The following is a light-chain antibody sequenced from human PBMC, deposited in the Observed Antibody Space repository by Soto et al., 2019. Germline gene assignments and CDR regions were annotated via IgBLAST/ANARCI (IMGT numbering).Light chain of an antibody. Sequence: AIQLTQSPSSLSASVGDRVTITCRASQGISSYLAWYQQKPGKAPNILIYQAFSLESGVPSRFSGSASGAAFTLTISSLQPEDFATYYCVQYFDYGFSFGGGTRVEIK. J-gene: IGKJ4*01. CDR2: QAF. V-gene: IGKV1D-13*01. CDR1: QGISSY. CDR3: QYFDYGFS.